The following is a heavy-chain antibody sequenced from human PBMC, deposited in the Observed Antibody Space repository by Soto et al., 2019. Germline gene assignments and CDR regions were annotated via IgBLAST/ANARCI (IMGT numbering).Heavy chain of an antibody. D-gene: IGHD3-10*01. Sequence: PSETLSLTCSVSGGFVSSSSYSWGWIRQSPGKGLEWIGYIYHSGSTYYNPSLKSRLTISVDRSKNQFSLKLSSVTTADTAVYYCARERVRGVIRIYYYYGMDVWGQGTTVTVSS. CDR3: ARERVRGVIRIYYYYGMDV. J-gene: IGHJ6*02. CDR2: IYHSGST. V-gene: IGHV4-39*07. CDR1: GGFVSSSSYS.